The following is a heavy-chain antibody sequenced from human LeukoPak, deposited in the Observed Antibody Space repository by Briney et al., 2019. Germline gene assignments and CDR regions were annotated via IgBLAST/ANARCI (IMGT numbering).Heavy chain of an antibody. J-gene: IGHJ5*02. CDR3: ARGRRAYWFDP. V-gene: IGHV1-18*01. Sequence: ASVKVSCKASGYTFTSYGISWVRQAPGQGLEWMGWISAYNGNTNYAQKFQGRVTITRNTSISTAYMELSSLRSEDTAVYYCARGRRAYWFDPWGQGTLVTVSS. CDR2: ISAYNGNT. CDR1: GYTFTSYG.